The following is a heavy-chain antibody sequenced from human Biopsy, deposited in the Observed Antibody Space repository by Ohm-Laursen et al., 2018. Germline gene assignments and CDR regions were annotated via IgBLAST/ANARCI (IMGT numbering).Heavy chain of an antibody. Sequence: ESSVKVSCKASGYTFTGYHVHWVRQAPGQGLEWMGWINAKTGDTNYAQKFQGRVTMTRDTSISTAYVDLSSLGSDDTAVYYCTRGGYYYDSLAYYYWFDPWGQGTLVTVSS. CDR2: INAKTGDT. CDR1: GYTFTGYH. CDR3: TRGGYYYDSLAYYYWFDP. D-gene: IGHD3-22*01. V-gene: IGHV1-2*02. J-gene: IGHJ5*02.